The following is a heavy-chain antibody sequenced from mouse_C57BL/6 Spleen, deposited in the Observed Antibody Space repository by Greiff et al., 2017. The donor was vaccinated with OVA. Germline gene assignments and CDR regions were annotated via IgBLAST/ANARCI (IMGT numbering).Heavy chain of an antibody. V-gene: IGHV1-19*01. CDR1: GYTFTDYY. D-gene: IGHD4-1*01. J-gene: IGHJ2*01. CDR3: ARVPSNWFFDY. Sequence: VHVKQSGPVLVKPGASVKMSCKASGYTFTDYYMNWVKQSHGKSLEWIGVINPYNGGTSYNQKFKGKATLTVDKSSSTAYMELNSLTSEDSAVYYCARVPSNWFFDYWGQGTTLTVSS. CDR2: INPYNGGT.